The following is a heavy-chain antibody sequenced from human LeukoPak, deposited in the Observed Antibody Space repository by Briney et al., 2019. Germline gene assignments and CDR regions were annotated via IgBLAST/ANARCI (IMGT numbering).Heavy chain of an antibody. CDR1: GFTFSSYS. V-gene: IGHV3-21*01. CDR2: ISSSSSYI. Sequence: PGGSLRLSCAASGFTFSSYSMNWVRQAPGKGLEWVSSISSSSSYIYYADSVKGRFTISRDNAKNSLYLQMNSLRAEDTAVYYCARDGPDHDYSTTHYWGQGTLVTVSS. CDR3: ARDGPDHDYSTTHY. D-gene: IGHD4-11*01. J-gene: IGHJ4*02.